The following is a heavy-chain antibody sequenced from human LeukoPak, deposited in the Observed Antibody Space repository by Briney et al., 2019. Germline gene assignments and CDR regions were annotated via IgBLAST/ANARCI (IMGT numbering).Heavy chain of an antibody. J-gene: IGHJ4*02. CDR1: GGSFSGYY. D-gene: IGHD2-2*01. CDR3: ARAGRYQLLFTPERYFDY. V-gene: IGHV4-34*01. CDR2: INHSGST. Sequence: SETLSLTCAVSGGSFSGYYWSWLRQPPGKGLEWIGEINHSGSTNYNPSLKSRVTISVDTSKSQFSLKLSSVTAADTAVYYCARAGRYQLLFTPERYFDYWGQGTLVTVSS.